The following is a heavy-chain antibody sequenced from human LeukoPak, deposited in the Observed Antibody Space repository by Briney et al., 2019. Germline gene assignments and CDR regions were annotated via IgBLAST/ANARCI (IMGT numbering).Heavy chain of an antibody. D-gene: IGHD1-1*01. CDR3: ARTWNGYFDY. V-gene: IGHV4-59*01. CDR2: IYNSGNT. Sequence: SETLSLTCTVSSGSISSYYWSWIRQPPGKGLEWIGYIYNSGNTNCNPSLESRVTISVDTSKNQFSLKLSSVTAADTAVYYCARTWNGYFDYWGQGTLVTVSS. J-gene: IGHJ4*02. CDR1: SGSISSYY.